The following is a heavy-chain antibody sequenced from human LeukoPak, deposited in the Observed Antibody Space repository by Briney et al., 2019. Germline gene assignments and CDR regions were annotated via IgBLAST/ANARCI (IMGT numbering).Heavy chain of an antibody. V-gene: IGHV4-4*07. Sequence: PSETLSLTCTVSGGSISSYYWSWIRQPARKGLEWIGRIYTSGSTNYNPSLKSRVTMSVDTSKNQFSLKLSSVTAADTAVYYCARDRSSSGTRGYYGMDVWGQGTTVTVSS. CDR2: IYTSGST. CDR1: GGSISSYY. CDR3: ARDRSSSGTRGYYGMDV. J-gene: IGHJ6*02. D-gene: IGHD6-19*01.